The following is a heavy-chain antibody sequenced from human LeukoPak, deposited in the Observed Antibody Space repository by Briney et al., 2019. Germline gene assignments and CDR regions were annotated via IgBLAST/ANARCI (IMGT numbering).Heavy chain of an antibody. J-gene: IGHJ5*02. D-gene: IGHD5-12*01. CDR1: GYSISSGHY. Sequence: PSETLSLTCTVSGYSISSGHYWGWIRQPPGKGLEWIGSIYHSGSTYYNPSLKSRVTISVDTSKNQFSLKLSSVTAADTAVYYCARETPYPLVATICWFDPWGQGTLVTVSS. CDR2: IYHSGST. CDR3: ARETPYPLVATICWFDP. V-gene: IGHV4-38-2*02.